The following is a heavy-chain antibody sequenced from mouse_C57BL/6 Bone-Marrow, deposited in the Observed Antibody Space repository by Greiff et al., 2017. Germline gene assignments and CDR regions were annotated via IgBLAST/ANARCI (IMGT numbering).Heavy chain of an antibody. CDR1: GYTFTDYN. V-gene: IGHV1-18*01. CDR3: ARVSYCNYDAWFAY. CDR2: INPNNGGT. Sequence: VQLQQSGPELVKPGASVKIPCKASGYTFTDYNMDWVKQSHGKSLEWIGDINPNNGGTIYNQKFKGKATLTVDKSSSTAYMELRSLTSEDTAVYYCARVSYCNYDAWFAYWGQGTLVTVSA. D-gene: IGHD2-4*01. J-gene: IGHJ3*01.